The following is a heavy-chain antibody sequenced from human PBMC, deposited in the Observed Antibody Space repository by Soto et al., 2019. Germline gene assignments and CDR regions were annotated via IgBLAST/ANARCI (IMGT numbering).Heavy chain of an antibody. CDR1: GYTFTSYA. V-gene: IGHV7-4-1*01. CDR2: INTNTGNP. D-gene: IGHD6-13*01. Sequence: ASVKVSCKASGYTFTSYAMNWVRQAPGQGLEWMGWINTNTGNPTYAQGFTGRFVFSLDTSVSTAYLHICSLKAEDTAVYYCARCGDSSLGDAFDIWGQGTMVTVSS. J-gene: IGHJ3*02. CDR3: ARCGDSSLGDAFDI.